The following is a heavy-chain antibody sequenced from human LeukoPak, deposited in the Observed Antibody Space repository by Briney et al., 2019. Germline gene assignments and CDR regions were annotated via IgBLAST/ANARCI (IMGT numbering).Heavy chain of an antibody. CDR3: AKLGYCSGGSCYRWLDH. V-gene: IGHV3-23*01. D-gene: IGHD2-15*01. J-gene: IGHJ5*02. Sequence: PGGSLRLSCAASGFTFSSYAMSWVRHAPGKGLEWVSTLCGRDGGTYYADSVKGRFTASRDNSKDTLYLQVNSLRAEDTAVYYCAKLGYCSGGSCYRWLDHWGQGTLVTVSS. CDR1: GFTFSSYA. CDR2: LCGRDGGT.